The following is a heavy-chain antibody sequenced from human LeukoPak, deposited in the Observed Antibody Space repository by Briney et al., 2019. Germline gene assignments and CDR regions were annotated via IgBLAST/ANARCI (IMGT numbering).Heavy chain of an antibody. D-gene: IGHD2-21*02. CDR2: ISSSSSYI. J-gene: IGHJ5*02. Sequence: GGSLRLSCAASGFTFSSYSMNWVRQAPGKGLEWVSSISSSSSYIYYADSVKGRFTISRDNAKNSLYLQMNSLRAEDTAVYYCARDPKVQRVVVTVASWGQGTLVTVSS. CDR1: GFTFSSYS. V-gene: IGHV3-21*01. CDR3: ARDPKVQRVVVTVAS.